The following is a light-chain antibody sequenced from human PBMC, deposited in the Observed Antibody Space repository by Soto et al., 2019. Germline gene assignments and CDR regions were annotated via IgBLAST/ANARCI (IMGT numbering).Light chain of an antibody. J-gene: IGLJ1*01. CDR2: EVS. CDR1: SSDVGDDNY. V-gene: IGLV2-8*01. CDR3: SSYAGSNNFV. Sequence: QSALTQPPSASGSPGQSVTISCTGTSSDVGDDNYVSWYQRHPGKAPKLMISEVSKRPSGVADRFSGSKSGNTASLTVSGLQAEDEADYYCSSYAGSNNFVFGTGTKVTVL.